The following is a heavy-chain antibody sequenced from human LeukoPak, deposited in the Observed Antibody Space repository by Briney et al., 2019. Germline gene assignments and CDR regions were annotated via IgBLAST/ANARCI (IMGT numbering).Heavy chain of an antibody. CDR2: IYHSGST. Sequence: PSETLSLTCTVSGYSISSGYYWGWIRQPPGKGLEWIGSIYHSGSTYYNPSLKSRVTISVDTSKNQFSLKLSSVTAADTAVYYCARDYYDSSGPPRAFDYWGQGTLVTVSS. CDR1: GYSISSGYY. D-gene: IGHD3-22*01. CDR3: ARDYYDSSGPPRAFDY. J-gene: IGHJ4*02. V-gene: IGHV4-38-2*02.